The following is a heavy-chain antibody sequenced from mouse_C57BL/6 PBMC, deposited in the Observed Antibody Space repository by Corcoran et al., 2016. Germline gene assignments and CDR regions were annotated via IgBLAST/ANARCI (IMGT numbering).Heavy chain of an antibody. D-gene: IGHD1-1*01. CDR1: GYTFTDYY. Sequence: EVQLQQSGPVLVKPGASVKMSCKASGYTFTDYYMNWVKQSHGKSLEWIGVINPYNGGTSYNQKFKGKATLTVDKSSSTAYMELNSLTSEDSAVYYCARRTTVAWYFDVWGTGTTVTVSS. J-gene: IGHJ1*03. V-gene: IGHV1-19*01. CDR2: INPYNGGT. CDR3: ARRTTVAWYFDV.